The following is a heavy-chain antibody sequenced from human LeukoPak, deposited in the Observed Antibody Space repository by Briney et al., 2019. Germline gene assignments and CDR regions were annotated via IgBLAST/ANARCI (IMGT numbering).Heavy chain of an antibody. Sequence: SETLSLTCTVSGGSISSYYWSWIRQPPGKGLEWIGYIYYNGSTNYNPSLKSRVTISVDTSKNQFSLKLSSVTAADTAVYYCARDDSYYGMDVWGQGTTVTVSS. J-gene: IGHJ6*02. V-gene: IGHV4-59*01. CDR3: ARDDSYYGMDV. CDR1: GGSISSYY. CDR2: IYYNGST.